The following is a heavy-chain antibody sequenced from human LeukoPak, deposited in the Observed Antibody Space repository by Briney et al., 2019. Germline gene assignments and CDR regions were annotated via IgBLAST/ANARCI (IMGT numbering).Heavy chain of an antibody. V-gene: IGHV3-21*01. J-gene: IGHJ4*02. D-gene: IGHD3-3*01. Sequence: PGGSLRLSCAASGFTFSSYIMNWVLQAPGNGLECVSSISSSSSYIYYADSVKGRFTISRDNAKNSLYLQMNSLRAEDTAVYYCARGDFWSGYQDYWGQGTLVTVSS. CDR1: GFTFSSYI. CDR2: ISSSSSYI. CDR3: ARGDFWSGYQDY.